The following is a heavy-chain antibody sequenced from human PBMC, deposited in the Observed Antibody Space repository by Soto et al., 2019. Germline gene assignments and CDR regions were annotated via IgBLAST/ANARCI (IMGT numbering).Heavy chain of an antibody. D-gene: IGHD3-16*01. CDR2: INYDGSEK. Sequence: ESGGGLVQPGGSLRLSCVASGFTFSSNWMSWVRQAPGKGLEWLANINYDGSEKYYGDSVKGRFAISRDNAKNSLYLQMNSLSVDDTAVYYCARGLYSRGYWGQGTLVTVSS. CDR3: ARGLYSRGY. V-gene: IGHV3-7*03. J-gene: IGHJ4*02. CDR1: GFTFSSNW.